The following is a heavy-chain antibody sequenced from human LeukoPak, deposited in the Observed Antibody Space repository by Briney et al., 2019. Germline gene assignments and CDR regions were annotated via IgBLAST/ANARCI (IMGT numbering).Heavy chain of an antibody. J-gene: IGHJ4*02. CDR2: IYHSGST. V-gene: IGHV4-30-2*01. Sequence: PSQTLSPTCTVSGGSISSGGYYWSWIRQPPGKGLEWIGYIYHSGSTYYNPSLKSRVTISVDRSKNQFSLKLSSVTAADTAVYYCAREFTSNGRVDYWGQGTLVTVSS. CDR3: AREFTSNGRVDY. D-gene: IGHD3-16*01. CDR1: GGSISSGGYY.